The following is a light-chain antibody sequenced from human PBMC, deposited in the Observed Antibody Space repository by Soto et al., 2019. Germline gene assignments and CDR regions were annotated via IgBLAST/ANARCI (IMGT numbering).Light chain of an antibody. Sequence: QSALTQPASMSGSPGQSITISCTGTSSDVGAYNYVSWYQQHPGKVPKLMIYDVSNRPSGVSNRFSGSKSGNTASLTISGLQAEDEADYYCSSYTRSSPLVFGGGTKLTVL. CDR1: SSDVGAYNY. CDR3: SSYTRSSPLV. V-gene: IGLV2-14*01. J-gene: IGLJ2*01. CDR2: DVS.